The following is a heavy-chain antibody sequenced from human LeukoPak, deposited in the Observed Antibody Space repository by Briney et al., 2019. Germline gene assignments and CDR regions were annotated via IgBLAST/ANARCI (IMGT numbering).Heavy chain of an antibody. Sequence: SETLSLTCTDSGGSISSSSYYWGWIRQPPGKGLEWIGSIYYSGSTYYNPSLKSRVTISVDTSKNQFSLKLSSVTAADTAVYYCARQYYYGSGSYSQNFDYWGQGTLVTVSS. J-gene: IGHJ4*02. CDR1: GGSISSSSYY. CDR2: IYYSGST. CDR3: ARQYYYGSGSYSQNFDY. D-gene: IGHD3-10*01. V-gene: IGHV4-39*01.